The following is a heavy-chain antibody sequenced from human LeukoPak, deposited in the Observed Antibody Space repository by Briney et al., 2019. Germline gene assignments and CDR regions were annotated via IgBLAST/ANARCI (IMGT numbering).Heavy chain of an antibody. V-gene: IGHV3-30*03. D-gene: IGHD4-23*01. CDR2: ISYDGSNK. Sequence: PGGSLRLSCAASGFTFSSYGMHWVRQAPGKGLEWVAVISYDGSNKYYADSVKGRFTISRDNSKNTLYLQMNSLRAEDTAVYYCARDGPAERRWPSPNYFDYWGQGTLVTVSS. CDR3: ARDGPAERRWPSPNYFDY. J-gene: IGHJ4*02. CDR1: GFTFSSYG.